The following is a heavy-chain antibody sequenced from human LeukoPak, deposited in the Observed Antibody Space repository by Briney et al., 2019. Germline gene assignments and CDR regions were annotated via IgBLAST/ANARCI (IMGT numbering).Heavy chain of an antibody. CDR2: IYSGGST. D-gene: IGHD3-3*01. V-gene: IGHV3-66*01. J-gene: IGHJ6*02. Sequence: GGSLRLSCAASGFTVSSNYMNWVRQAPGKGLEWVSVIYSGGSTYYADSVKGRFTISRDNSKNTLYLQMNSLRAEDTAVYYCARDRTIFGVVIYYYGMDVWGQGTTVTVSS. CDR3: ARDRTIFGVVIYYYGMDV. CDR1: GFTVSSNY.